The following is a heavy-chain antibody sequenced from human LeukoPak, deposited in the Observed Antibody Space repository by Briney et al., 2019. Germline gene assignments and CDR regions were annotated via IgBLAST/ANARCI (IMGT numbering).Heavy chain of an antibody. Sequence: PPGGSLRLSCAAFGFTFKLYTMNWVRQAPGKGLEWVGRIRSKANSYATAYAASVKGRFTISRDDSKNTAYLQMNSLKTEDTAVYYCTRTYSNYLQEDYYYMDVWGKGTTVTVSS. J-gene: IGHJ6*03. D-gene: IGHD4-11*01. CDR3: TRTYSNYLQEDYYYMDV. CDR2: IRSKANSYAT. CDR1: GFTFKLYT. V-gene: IGHV3-73*01.